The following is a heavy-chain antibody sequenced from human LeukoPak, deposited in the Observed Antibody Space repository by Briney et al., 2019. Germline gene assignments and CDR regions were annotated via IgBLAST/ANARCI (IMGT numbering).Heavy chain of an antibody. CDR1: GFTFSSYS. V-gene: IGHV3-21*01. CDR2: ISFSSSYI. J-gene: IGHJ3*02. Sequence: AGSLRLSCAASGFTFSSYSIHWVRQAPGKGLEWVSSISFSSSYIYYADSVKGRFTISRENANNSLYLQMNSLRAEDTAVYYCARSLRNAFDIWGQGTMVTVSS. D-gene: IGHD3-3*01. CDR3: ARSLRNAFDI.